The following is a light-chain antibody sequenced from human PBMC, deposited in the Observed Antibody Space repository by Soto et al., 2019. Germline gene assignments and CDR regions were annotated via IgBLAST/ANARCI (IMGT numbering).Light chain of an antibody. J-gene: IGKJ1*01. CDR3: QQYSSYSRT. Sequence: DIQMTQSPSTLSASVGDRVTITCWASQSISSWLAWYQQKPGKAPKVLIYDASSLESGVPSRFSGSGSGTEFTLTISSLQPDDFATYFCQQYSSYSRTFGQGTKVEIK. CDR1: QSISSW. V-gene: IGKV1-5*01. CDR2: DAS.